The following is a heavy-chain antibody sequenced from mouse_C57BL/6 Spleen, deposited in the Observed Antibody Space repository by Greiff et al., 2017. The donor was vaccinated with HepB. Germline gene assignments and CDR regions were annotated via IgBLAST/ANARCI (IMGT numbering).Heavy chain of an antibody. CDR1: GYTFTDYE. CDR2: IDPETGGT. D-gene: IGHD1-3*01. J-gene: IGHJ1*03. V-gene: IGHV1-15*01. Sequence: VHLVESGAELVRPGASVTLSCKASGYTFTDYEMHWVKQTPVHGLEWIGAIDPETGGTAYNQKFKGKAILTADKSSSTAYMELRSLTSEDSAVYYCTRELYSPYFDVWGTGTTVTVSS. CDR3: TRELYSPYFDV.